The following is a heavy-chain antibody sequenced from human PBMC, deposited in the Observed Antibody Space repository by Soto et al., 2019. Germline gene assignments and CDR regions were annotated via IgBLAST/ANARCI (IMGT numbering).Heavy chain of an antibody. CDR2: IRSKANSYAT. CDR1: GFTFSGSA. J-gene: IGHJ4*02. CDR3: TRRESGSYGFEY. V-gene: IGHV3-73*01. D-gene: IGHD1-26*01. Sequence: GGSLRLSCAASGFTFSGSAMHWVRQASGKGLEWVGRIRSKANSYATAYAASVKGRFTISRDDSKNTAYLQMNSLKTEDTAVYYCTRRESGSYGFEYWGQGTLVTVSS.